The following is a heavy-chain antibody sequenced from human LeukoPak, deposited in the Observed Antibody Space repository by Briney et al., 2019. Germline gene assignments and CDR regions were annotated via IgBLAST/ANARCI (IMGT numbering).Heavy chain of an antibody. CDR1: GFTFGDYA. Sequence: GGTLRLSCAASGFTFGDYAMRWVRQPPGKGLEWVSNISGGGGTTYYADSVKGRFTISRDNSKNSLYLQMNSLRTEGTALYYCAKDRYSGYHLTAWGQGTLVTVSS. D-gene: IGHD5-12*01. V-gene: IGHV3-43*02. CDR3: AKDRYSGYHLTA. CDR2: ISGGGGTT. J-gene: IGHJ5*02.